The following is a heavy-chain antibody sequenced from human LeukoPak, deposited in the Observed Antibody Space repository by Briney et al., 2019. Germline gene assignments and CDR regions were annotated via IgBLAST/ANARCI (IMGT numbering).Heavy chain of an antibody. V-gene: IGHV1-2*02. CDR3: ARTWLRFGELALL. J-gene: IGHJ4*02. CDR1: GYTFTGYY. D-gene: IGHD3-10*01. Sequence: GASVKVSCKASGYTFTGYYMHWVRQAPGQGLEWMGWINPDSGGTNYAQKFQGRVTMTRDTSISTAYMELSGLRSDDTAVYYCARTWLRFGELALLWGQGTLVTVSS. CDR2: INPDSGGT.